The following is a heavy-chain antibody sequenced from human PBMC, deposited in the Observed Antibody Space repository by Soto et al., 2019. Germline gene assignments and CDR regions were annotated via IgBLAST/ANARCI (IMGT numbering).Heavy chain of an antibody. V-gene: IGHV1-8*01. CDR2: MNPNSGNT. J-gene: IGHJ2*01. D-gene: IGHD6-13*01. Sequence: QVQLVQSGAEVKKPGASGKDSCKASGYTFTSYDINWVRQATGQGLEWMGWMNPNSGNTGYAQKCQGRVTMTKNTSISTDYMELSSLRSEDTAVYYCARGRTGLPCAAAPWGRGPLVTVSS. CDR3: ARGRTGLPCAAAP. CDR1: GYTFTSYD.